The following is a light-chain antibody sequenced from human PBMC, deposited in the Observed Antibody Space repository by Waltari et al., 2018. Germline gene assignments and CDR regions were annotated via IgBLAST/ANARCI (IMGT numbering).Light chain of an antibody. CDR2: STN. CDR1: SGSVSTSYS. CDR3: VLYMGSGINV. Sequence: QTVVTQEPSFSVSPGGTVTLTCGLSSGSVSTSYSPSWYQQTPGQAPRTLIYSTNTRSSGVPDRFSGSILGNKAALTITGAQADDESDYYCVLYMGSGINVFGSGTKVTVL. V-gene: IGLV8-61*01. J-gene: IGLJ6*01.